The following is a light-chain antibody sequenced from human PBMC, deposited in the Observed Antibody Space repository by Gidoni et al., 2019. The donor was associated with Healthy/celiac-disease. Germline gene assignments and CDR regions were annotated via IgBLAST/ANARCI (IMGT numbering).Light chain of an antibody. Sequence: EIVLTQSPATLSWSPGERATLSCRASKSVSSYLAWSQQKPGQAPRLLIYDASNRATGIPARFSGSGSGTDFTLTISSLEPEDFAVYYCQQRSNWPWTFGQXTKVEIK. J-gene: IGKJ1*01. V-gene: IGKV3-11*01. CDR1: KSVSSY. CDR3: QQRSNWPWT. CDR2: DAS.